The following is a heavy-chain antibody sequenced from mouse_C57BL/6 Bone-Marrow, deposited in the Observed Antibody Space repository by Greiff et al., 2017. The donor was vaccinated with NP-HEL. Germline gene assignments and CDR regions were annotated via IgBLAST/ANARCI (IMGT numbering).Heavy chain of an antibody. Sequence: EVQLQQSGPELVKPGASVKISCKASGYTFTDYYMNWVKQSHGKSLEWIGDINPNNGGTSYNQKFKGKATLTVDKSSSTAYMELRSLTSEDSAVYYCARSNYGSSGYWYFDVWGTGTTVTVSS. J-gene: IGHJ1*03. V-gene: IGHV1-26*01. CDR3: ARSNYGSSGYWYFDV. D-gene: IGHD1-1*01. CDR1: GYTFTDYY. CDR2: INPNNGGT.